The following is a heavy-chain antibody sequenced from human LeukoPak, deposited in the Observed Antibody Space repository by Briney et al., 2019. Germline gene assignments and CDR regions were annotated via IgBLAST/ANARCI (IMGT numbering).Heavy chain of an antibody. D-gene: IGHD3-22*01. CDR2: ISSSGSTI. V-gene: IGHV3-11*01. J-gene: IGHJ4*02. CDR1: GFTFSDYY. Sequence: PGGSLRLSCAASGFTFSDYYMSWIRQAPGKGLEWVSYISSSGSTIYYADSVKGRFTISRDNSKNTLYLQMNSLRAEDTAVYYCAKSYYDSSGYFSWEEYFDYWGQGTLVTVSS. CDR3: AKSYYDSSGYFSWEEYFDY.